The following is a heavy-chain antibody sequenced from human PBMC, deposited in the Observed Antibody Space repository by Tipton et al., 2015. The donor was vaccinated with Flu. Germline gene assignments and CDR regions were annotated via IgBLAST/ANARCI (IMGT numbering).Heavy chain of an antibody. J-gene: IGHJ4*02. CDR2: MYTSGST. CDR1: GGSVSSSRYY. CDR3: ARRGYSYGWVDY. D-gene: IGHD5-18*01. Sequence: TLSLTCTVSGGSVSSSRYYWSWIRQPAGKGLEWIGRMYTSGSTNYNPSLKSRVTISVDTSKNQFSLKLSSVTAADTAVYYCARRGYSYGWVDYWGQGTLVTVSS. V-gene: IGHV4-61*02.